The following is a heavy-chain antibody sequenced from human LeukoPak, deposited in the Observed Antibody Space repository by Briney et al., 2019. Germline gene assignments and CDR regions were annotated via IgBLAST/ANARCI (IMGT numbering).Heavy chain of an antibody. CDR2: MNPNSGNT. Sequence: ASVQVSCKASGYTFTSYDINWVRQATGQGLEWMGWMNPNSGNTGYAQKFQGRATMTRNTSISTAYMELSSLRSEDTAVYYCARGGYSYGENWFDPWGQGTLVTVSS. V-gene: IGHV1-8*01. CDR1: GYTFTSYD. J-gene: IGHJ5*02. D-gene: IGHD5-18*01. CDR3: ARGGYSYGENWFDP.